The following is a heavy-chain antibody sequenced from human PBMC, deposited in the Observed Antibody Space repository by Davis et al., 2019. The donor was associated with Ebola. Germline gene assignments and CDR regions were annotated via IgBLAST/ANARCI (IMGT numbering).Heavy chain of an antibody. D-gene: IGHD4-17*01. CDR2: ISYDGSNK. Sequence: GESLKISCAASGFVFRNYVMSWVRQAPGKGLEWVAVISYDGSNKYYADSVKGRFTISRDNSKNTLYLQMNSLRAEDTAVYYCARGLLTTVTTLGSWGQGTLVTVSS. J-gene: IGHJ4*02. CDR1: GFVFRNYV. V-gene: IGHV3-30*03. CDR3: ARGLLTTVTTLGS.